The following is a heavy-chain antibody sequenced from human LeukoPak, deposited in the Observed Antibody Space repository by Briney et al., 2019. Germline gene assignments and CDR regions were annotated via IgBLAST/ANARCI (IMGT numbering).Heavy chain of an antibody. D-gene: IGHD2-2*01. V-gene: IGHV3-48*01. CDR3: ASESPSSSSRTLDY. CDR2: ITLSGTSI. CDR1: GFTFSSYN. Sequence: LGGSLRLSCAASGFTFSSYNMNWVRQAPGKGLEWVSYITLSGTSIYYADSVKGRFTISRDNAKNSLYLQMNTLRAEDTAVYYCASESPSSSSRTLDYWGQGTLVTVSS. J-gene: IGHJ4*02.